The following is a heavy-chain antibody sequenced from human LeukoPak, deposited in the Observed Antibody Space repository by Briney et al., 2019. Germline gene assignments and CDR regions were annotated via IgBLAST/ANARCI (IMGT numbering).Heavy chain of an antibody. V-gene: IGHV3-7*01. CDR3: VSCGTNTCIIRFVH. D-gene: IGHD4/OR15-4a*01. J-gene: IGHJ4*02. CDR1: GFTFSRYW. Sequence: GGSLRLSCAASGFTFSRYWMNWVRQAPGKGLEWVASIKEDGSEKSYVDSVKGRFTISRDNAKTSLYLQMNGLRAEETPVYYCVSCGTNTCIIRFVHGGQGTMVTVCS. CDR2: IKEDGSEK.